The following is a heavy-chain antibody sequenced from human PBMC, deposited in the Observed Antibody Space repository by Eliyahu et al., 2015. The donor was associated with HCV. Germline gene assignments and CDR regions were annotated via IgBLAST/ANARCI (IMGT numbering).Heavy chain of an antibody. Sequence: EVQLLESGGGLVQPGGSLRLSCAASGFTFTSYAMSWVRQAPGKGLEWVSLISGSAVSTYYADSVKGRFTISRDNSKNTLYLQMSSLTAEDTALYYCAKETRSADCTSSSCYGPLDCWGQGTLVTVSS. D-gene: IGHD2-2*01. CDR3: AKETRSADCTSSSCYGPLDC. CDR2: ISGSAVST. V-gene: IGHV3-23*01. CDR1: GFTFTSYA. J-gene: IGHJ4*02.